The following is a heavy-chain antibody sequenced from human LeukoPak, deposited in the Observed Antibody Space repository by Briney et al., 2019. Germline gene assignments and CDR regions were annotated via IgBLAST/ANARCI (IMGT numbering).Heavy chain of an antibody. D-gene: IGHD3-3*01. J-gene: IGHJ4*02. CDR1: GFTFSSYG. CDR3: AKGFDFWSGRFDY. Sequence: GGSLRLSCAASGFTFSSYGMHWVRQAPGKGLEWVAFIQYDGSNKYYVDSAKGRFTISRDNSKDTLYLQMNSLSAEDTAVYYCAKGFDFWSGRFDYWGQGTLVTVSS. CDR2: IQYDGSNK. V-gene: IGHV3-30*02.